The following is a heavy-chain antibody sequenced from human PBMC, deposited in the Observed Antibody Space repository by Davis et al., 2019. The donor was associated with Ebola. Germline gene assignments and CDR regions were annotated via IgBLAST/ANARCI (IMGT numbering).Heavy chain of an antibody. V-gene: IGHV3-74*01. CDR3: VRDSGYYCHDY. D-gene: IGHD5-12*01. J-gene: IGHJ4*01. Sequence: PGGPLRPPCAAPGSTSSIFHIHRFRQTPGKGMASIARIDTDGTGRNYADPVKGRFTISRDNAKNTLSLQMNSLRVEDTAVYYCVRDSGYYCHDYWGHGTLVTVSS. CDR2: IDTDGTGR. CDR1: GSTSSIFH.